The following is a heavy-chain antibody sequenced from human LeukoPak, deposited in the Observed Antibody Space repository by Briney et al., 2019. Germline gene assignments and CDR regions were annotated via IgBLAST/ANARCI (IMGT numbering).Heavy chain of an antibody. D-gene: IGHD3-3*01. V-gene: IGHV3-30*02. CDR1: GFTFSSYG. Sequence: GGSLRLSCAASGFTFSSYGMHWVRQAPGKGLEWVAFIRYDGSNKYYADSVKGRFTISRDNSKNTLYLQMNSLRAEDTAVYYCASRSSITIFASWYYFDYWGQGTLVTVSS. CDR3: ASRSSITIFASWYYFDY. J-gene: IGHJ4*02. CDR2: IRYDGSNK.